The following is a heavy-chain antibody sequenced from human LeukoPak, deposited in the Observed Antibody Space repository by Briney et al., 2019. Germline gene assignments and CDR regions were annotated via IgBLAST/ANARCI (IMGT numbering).Heavy chain of an antibody. CDR1: GFIFSSYA. CDR3: ARRPRYSSGHYYDL. CDR2: ISYDGSSN. V-gene: IGHV3-30*03. J-gene: IGHJ4*02. Sequence: TGGSLRLSCAASGFIFSSYAMHWVRQAPGKGLEWVAVISYDGSSNYYSDSVTGRVTISRDNSKNTLYLQMNSLRAEDTAVYYCARRPRYSSGHYYDLWGQGTLVTVSS. D-gene: IGHD3-22*01.